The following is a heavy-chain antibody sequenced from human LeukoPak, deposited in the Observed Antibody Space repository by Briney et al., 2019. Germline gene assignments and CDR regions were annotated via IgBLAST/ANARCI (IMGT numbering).Heavy chain of an antibody. CDR3: AKDEASIVVVPAAISNWFDP. J-gene: IGHJ5*02. CDR1: GFTFSSYG. Sequence: GGSLRLSCAASGFTFSSYGMHWVRQAPGKGLEWVAFIRYDGSNKYYADSVKGRFTISRDNSKNTLYLQMNSLRAEDTAVYYCAKDEASIVVVPAAISNWFDPWGQGTLVTVSS. D-gene: IGHD2-2*01. V-gene: IGHV3-30*02. CDR2: IRYDGSNK.